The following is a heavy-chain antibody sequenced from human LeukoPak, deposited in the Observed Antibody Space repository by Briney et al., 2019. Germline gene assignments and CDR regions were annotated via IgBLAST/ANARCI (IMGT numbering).Heavy chain of an antibody. CDR1: GGSISSGGYY. V-gene: IGHV4-31*03. CDR3: AREIRTSHSYFDY. D-gene: IGHD2-2*01. J-gene: IGHJ4*02. CDR2: IYYSGST. Sequence: SETLSLTCTVSGGSISSGGYYWSWIRQHPGKGLEWIGYIYYSGSTSYNPSLKSRITISVDTSKNQFSLKLSSVTAADTAVHYCAREIRTSHSYFDYWGQGTLVTVSS.